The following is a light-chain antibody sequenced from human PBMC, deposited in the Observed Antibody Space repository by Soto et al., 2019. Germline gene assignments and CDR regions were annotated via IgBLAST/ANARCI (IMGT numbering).Light chain of an antibody. V-gene: IGKV3-15*01. J-gene: IGKJ1*01. Sequence: EIVMTQSPATLSVSPGERATLSCRASQSVSSNLAWYQQKPGQAPRLLIYAASTRATGLPARFSGSGSGTESTLTISSLQSEDFAVYYCQQYNNWPRTFGRGTKVDIK. CDR2: AAS. CDR3: QQYNNWPRT. CDR1: QSVSSN.